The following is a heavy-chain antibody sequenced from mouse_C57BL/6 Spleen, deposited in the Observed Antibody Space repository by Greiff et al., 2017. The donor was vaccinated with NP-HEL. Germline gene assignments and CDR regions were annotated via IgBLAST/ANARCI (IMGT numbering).Heavy chain of an antibody. V-gene: IGHV1-15*01. D-gene: IGHD1-1*01. CDR2: IDPATGGT. CDR1: GYTFTDYE. CDR3: TRDYYGSSWFAY. Sequence: VQLQQSGAELVRPGASVTLSCKASGYTFTDYEMHWVKQTPVHGLEWIGAIDPATGGTASNQKFKGKAILTADKSSSTAYMELRSLTSEDSAVYYCTRDYYGSSWFAYWGKGTLGTVSA. J-gene: IGHJ3*01.